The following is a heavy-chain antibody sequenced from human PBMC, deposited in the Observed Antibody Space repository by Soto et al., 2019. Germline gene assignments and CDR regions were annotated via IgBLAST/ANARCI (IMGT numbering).Heavy chain of an antibody. CDR1: GYTFTSYG. CDR3: ARDPPATRHGMDV. V-gene: IGHV1-18*04. J-gene: IGHJ6*02. CDR2: ISAYNGNT. Sequence: SVKVSCKDSGYTFTSYGISWVGQAPGQGLEWMGWISAYNGNTNYAQKLQGRVTMTTDTSTSTAYMELRSLRSDDTAVYYCARDPPATRHGMDVWGQGTTVTVSS.